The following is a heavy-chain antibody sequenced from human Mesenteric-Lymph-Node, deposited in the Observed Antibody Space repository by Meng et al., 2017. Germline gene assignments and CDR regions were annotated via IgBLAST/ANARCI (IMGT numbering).Heavy chain of an antibody. CDR1: GCSMRSGNYY. Sequence: QGQLQESGPGLVEPSQTLSLTCTVSGCSMRSGNYYWSWIRQPPGKGLEWIGYIYYSGSTYSNASLKSRVTISIDRSKNQFSLKLSSVTAADTAVYYCARDRKHYGERGWFDPWGQGTLVTVSS. V-gene: IGHV4-30-4*01. D-gene: IGHD4-17*01. J-gene: IGHJ5*02. CDR3: ARDRKHYGERGWFDP. CDR2: IYYSGST.